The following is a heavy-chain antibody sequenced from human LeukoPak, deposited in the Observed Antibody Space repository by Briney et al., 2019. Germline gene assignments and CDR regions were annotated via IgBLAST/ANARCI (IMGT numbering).Heavy chain of an antibody. CDR2: MSGSGGST. Sequence: GGSLRLSCAASGFTFSTYAMSWVRQAPGKGLEWVSDMSGSGGSTYYADSVKGRFTISRDNSKNTLYLQMNSLRAEDAAVYYCAKGKGGSSGWGGNDYWGQGTLVTVSS. D-gene: IGHD6-19*01. J-gene: IGHJ4*02. V-gene: IGHV3-23*01. CDR1: GFTFSTYA. CDR3: AKGKGGSSGWGGNDY.